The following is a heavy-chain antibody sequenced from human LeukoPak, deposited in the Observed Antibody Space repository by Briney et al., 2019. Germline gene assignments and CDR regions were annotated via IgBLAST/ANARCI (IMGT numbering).Heavy chain of an antibody. Sequence: ASVKVSCTASGYTFTCYYMHWVRQAPGQGLEWMGWINPNSGGTNYAQKYQGRVTMTRDTSISTAYMELSRLRSDDTAVYYCARPKYSSGWYDDAFDIWGQGTMVTVSS. CDR3: ARPKYSSGWYDDAFDI. V-gene: IGHV1-2*02. D-gene: IGHD6-19*01. CDR1: GYTFTCYY. CDR2: INPNSGGT. J-gene: IGHJ3*02.